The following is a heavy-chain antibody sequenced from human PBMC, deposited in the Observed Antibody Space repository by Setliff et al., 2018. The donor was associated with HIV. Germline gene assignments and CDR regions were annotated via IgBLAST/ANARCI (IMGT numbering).Heavy chain of an antibody. CDR1: GGSISSSNYY. CDR2: IYYSGST. CDR3: ASSRRLRRGVFDY. J-gene: IGHJ4*02. V-gene: IGHV4-39*01. D-gene: IGHD5-12*01. Sequence: SETLSLTCTVSGGSISSSNYYWGWIRQPPGKGLEWIGSIYYSGSTYYNPSLKSRVTISVDTSKNQFSLKLSSVTAADTAVYYCASSRRLRRGVFDYWGQGTLVTVSS.